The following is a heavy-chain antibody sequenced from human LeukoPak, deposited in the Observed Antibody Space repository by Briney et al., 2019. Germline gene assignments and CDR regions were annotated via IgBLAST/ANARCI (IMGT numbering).Heavy chain of an antibody. CDR3: ARDAIVATLSYLAY. V-gene: IGHV3-48*01. J-gene: IGHJ4*02. Sequence: GGSLRLSCAASGFTFNDYSLNWVRQAPGKGLEWVSYINSNSGTTYYADSVKGRFTISRDADTNSVYLQMNSLRAEDTAVYYCARDAIVATLSYLAYWGQGSLVTVSS. CDR2: INSNSGTT. D-gene: IGHD5-12*01. CDR1: GFTFNDYS.